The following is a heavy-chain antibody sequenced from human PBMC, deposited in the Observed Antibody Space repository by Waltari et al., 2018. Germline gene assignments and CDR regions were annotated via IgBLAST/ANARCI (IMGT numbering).Heavy chain of an antibody. D-gene: IGHD3-22*01. V-gene: IGHV3-33*08. J-gene: IGHJ3*02. Sequence: QVNLVESGGGVVQPGGSLRLSCATSGFTFSNFGMHWVRQAPGKGLEWVALIWFDGSDKFYADSVRGRFTISRDNAKNSLFLQMNSLRPEDTAVYYCARDQWFAFDIWGQGTMVTVSS. CDR3: ARDQWFAFDI. CDR1: GFTFSNFG. CDR2: IWFDGSDK.